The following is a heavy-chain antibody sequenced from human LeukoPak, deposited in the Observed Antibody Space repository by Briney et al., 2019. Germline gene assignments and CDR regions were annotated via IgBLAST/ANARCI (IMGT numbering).Heavy chain of an antibody. CDR3: AREISALGNYFDS. V-gene: IGHV3-48*03. Sequence: PGGSLRLSCAASGFTLSSYEMNWVRQAPGKGLEWVSYISRSGSAMYYADSVKGRFTISRDNAKNSLCLQMNSLRAEDTAVYYCAREISALGNYFDSWGQGTLVTVSS. J-gene: IGHJ4*02. CDR1: GFTLSSYE. D-gene: IGHD7-27*01. CDR2: ISRSGSAM.